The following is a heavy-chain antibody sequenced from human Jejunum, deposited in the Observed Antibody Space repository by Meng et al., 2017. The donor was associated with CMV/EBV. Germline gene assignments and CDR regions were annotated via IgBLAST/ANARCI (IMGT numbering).Heavy chain of an antibody. J-gene: IGHJ4*02. V-gene: IGHV4-30-4*08. Sequence: QGPLPYPGPGLVKPSHTLFLTCSVSGGSIGSGDYYWSWIRQPPGKGLEWIGYIHDTGSTYYNPSLKSRVDISLGTSRNHFSLTLSSVTAEDTAVYFCARGSIFVSFDSWGQGTLVTVSS. CDR3: ARGSIFVSFDS. CDR2: IHDTGST. CDR1: GGSIGSGDYY. D-gene: IGHD3-3*01.